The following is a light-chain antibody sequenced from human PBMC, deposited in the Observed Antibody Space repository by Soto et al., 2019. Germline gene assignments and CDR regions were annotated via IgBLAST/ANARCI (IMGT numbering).Light chain of an antibody. V-gene: IGKV4-1*01. Sequence: DIVMTQSPDSLAVSLGERATINCKSSQSVLYSSNNKNYLAWYQQKPGQPPKLLIYWASTRESGVPDRFSGSGSGTDFTLTISSLQAKDVAVYNCQQHYSTPRTFGQGTKVEIK. CDR3: QQHYSTPRT. CDR2: WAS. CDR1: QSVLYSSNNKNY. J-gene: IGKJ1*01.